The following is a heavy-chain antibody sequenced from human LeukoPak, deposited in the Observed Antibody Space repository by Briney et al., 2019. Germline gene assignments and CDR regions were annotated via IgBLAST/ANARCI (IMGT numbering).Heavy chain of an antibody. CDR1: GFTFSSYA. CDR2: ISGSGGST. Sequence: PGGSLRLSCAASGFTFSSYAMSWVRQAPGKGLEWVSAISGSGGSTYYADSVKGRFTISRDNSKNTLYLQMNSLRAEDTAVYYCARVLLWFGEFRGDFDYWGQGTLVTVSS. V-gene: IGHV3-23*01. CDR3: ARVLLWFGEFRGDFDY. D-gene: IGHD3-10*01. J-gene: IGHJ4*02.